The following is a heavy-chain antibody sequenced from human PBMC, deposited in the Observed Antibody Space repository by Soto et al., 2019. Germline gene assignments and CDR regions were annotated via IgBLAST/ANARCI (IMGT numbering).Heavy chain of an antibody. CDR3: AREEDPYYYDSSGYAQ. V-gene: IGHV4-30-2*01. J-gene: IGHJ4*02. CDR1: GGSISTGGYS. CDR2: IYHSRST. D-gene: IGHD3-22*01. Sequence: SETLSLTCAVSGGSISTGGYSWSWTRQQPGKEMDWIGYIYHSRSTYYADSVKGRFTISRDNSNITLYLQMNSLRAEDTAVYYCAREEDPYYYDSSGYAQWGQGTLVTVSS.